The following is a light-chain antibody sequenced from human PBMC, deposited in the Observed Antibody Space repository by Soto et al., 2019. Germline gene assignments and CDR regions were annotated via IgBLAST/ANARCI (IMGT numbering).Light chain of an antibody. CDR2: RAS. CDR1: QNIGFW. J-gene: IGKJ4*01. CDR3: LPYSSYPLN. Sequence: DIQMTQSPSTLSASVGDRVTITCRASQNIGFWLAWYQQKPGKAPKFLISRASTLESGVPSRFGGSGSGTEFSLTISSLQPDDFATYYCLPYSSYPLNFGGGTKVELK. V-gene: IGKV1-5*03.